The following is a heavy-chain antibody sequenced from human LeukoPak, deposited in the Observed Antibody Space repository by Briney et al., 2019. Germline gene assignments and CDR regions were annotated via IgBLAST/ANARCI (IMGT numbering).Heavy chain of an antibody. CDR1: GFTFSSYE. V-gene: IGHV3-48*03. D-gene: IGHD3-22*01. J-gene: IGHJ3*02. CDR3: AREIKSFGYYDSSGYYRGSAFDI. CDR2: ISSSGSTI. Sequence: GESLKISCAASGFTFSSYEMNWVRQAPGKGLEWVSYISSSGSTIYYADSVKGRFTISRDNAKNSLYLQMNSLRAEDTAVYYCAREIKSFGYYDSSGYYRGSAFDIWGQGTMVTVPS.